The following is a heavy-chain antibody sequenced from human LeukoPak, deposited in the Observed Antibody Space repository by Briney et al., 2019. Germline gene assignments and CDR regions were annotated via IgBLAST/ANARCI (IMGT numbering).Heavy chain of an antibody. Sequence: GGSLRLSCAASGFTFSSYGMHWVRQAPGKGLEWVAFIRYDGSNKYYADSVKGRFTISRDNSKNTLYLQMNSLRAEDTAVYYCAKPARPNLSAVAGLYYYYYYMDVWGKGTTVTISS. J-gene: IGHJ6*03. CDR3: AKPARPNLSAVAGLYYYYYYMDV. V-gene: IGHV3-30*02. CDR2: IRYDGSNK. CDR1: GFTFSSYG. D-gene: IGHD6-19*01.